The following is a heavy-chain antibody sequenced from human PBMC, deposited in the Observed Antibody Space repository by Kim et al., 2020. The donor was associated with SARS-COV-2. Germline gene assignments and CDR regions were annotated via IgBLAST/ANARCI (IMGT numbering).Heavy chain of an antibody. V-gene: IGHV3-33*01. Sequence: GGSLRLSCAASGLTFGDFCMHWVRQAPGKGPEWVAVIWFDGTNDCYADSVKGRFTISRDDSINTLYLQMNSLRAEDTALYFCATEKSGYAFDYWGQGTLV. CDR3: ATEKSGYAFDY. CDR1: GLTFGDFC. J-gene: IGHJ4*02. CDR2: IWFDGTND. D-gene: IGHD3-3*01.